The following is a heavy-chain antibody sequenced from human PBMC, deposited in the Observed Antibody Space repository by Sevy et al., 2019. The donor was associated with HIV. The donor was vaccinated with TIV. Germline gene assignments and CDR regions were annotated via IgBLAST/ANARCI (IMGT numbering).Heavy chain of an antibody. CDR3: ARVRYNYGSYYFDY. CDR2: ISSGGTIT. Sequence: GGSLRLSCVVSTFTFSDYYMTWIRQAPGKGLEWISHISSGGTITSHADSVKGRFTISRDNAKNSLYLQMNSLRAEDTAVYYCARVRYNYGSYYFDYWGQGTLVTASS. CDR1: TFTFSDYY. J-gene: IGHJ4*02. D-gene: IGHD5-18*01. V-gene: IGHV3-11*01.